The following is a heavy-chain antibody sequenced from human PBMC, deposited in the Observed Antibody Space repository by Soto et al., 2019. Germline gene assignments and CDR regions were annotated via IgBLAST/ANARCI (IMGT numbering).Heavy chain of an antibody. V-gene: IGHV3-30*18. D-gene: IGHD1-7*01. Sequence: GGSLRLSCAASGFTFSSYGMHWVRQAPGKGLEWVAVISYDGSNKYYADSVKGRFTISRDNSKNTLYLQMNSLRAEDTAVYYCAKDRGLGWNYGGSGGMDVWGQGTTVTVS. CDR3: AKDRGLGWNYGGSGGMDV. J-gene: IGHJ6*02. CDR2: ISYDGSNK. CDR1: GFTFSSYG.